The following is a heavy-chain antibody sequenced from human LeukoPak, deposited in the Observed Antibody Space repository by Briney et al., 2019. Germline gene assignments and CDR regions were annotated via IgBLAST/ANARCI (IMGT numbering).Heavy chain of an antibody. D-gene: IGHD3-22*01. CDR2: ISGSGGST. CDR3: AKALYDSSGYPRWYFDY. J-gene: IGHJ4*02. CDR1: GFTFSRYG. V-gene: IGHV3-23*01. Sequence: GGSLRLSCAASGFTFSRYGMSWVRQAPGKGLEWVSAISGSGGSTYYADSVKGRFTISRDNSKNTLYLQMNSLRAEDTAVYYCAKALYDSSGYPRWYFDYWGQGTLVTVSS.